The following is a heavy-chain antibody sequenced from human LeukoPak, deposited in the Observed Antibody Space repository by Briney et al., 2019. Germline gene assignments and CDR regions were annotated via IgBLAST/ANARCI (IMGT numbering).Heavy chain of an antibody. V-gene: IGHV3-30*18. J-gene: IGHJ2*01. CDR1: GFTFSSYG. CDR3: AKVLRRWELRDWHFDL. Sequence: GGSLRLSCAASGFTFSSYGMHWVRQAPGKGLEWVAVLSYDGSDKYYADSVKGRFTISRDNSKNTLFLQMNSLRAEDTAVFYCAKVLRRWELRDWHFDLWGRGTLVTVSP. D-gene: IGHD1-26*01. CDR2: LSYDGSDK.